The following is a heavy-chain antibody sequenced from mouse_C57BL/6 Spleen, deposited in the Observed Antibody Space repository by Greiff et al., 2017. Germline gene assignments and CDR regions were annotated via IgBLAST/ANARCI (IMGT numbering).Heavy chain of an antibody. J-gene: IGHJ3*01. V-gene: IGHV1-84*01. CDR2: IYPGSGNT. CDR3: AREGDYDAAGFAD. D-gene: IGHD2-4*01. Sequence: VQLQQSGPELVKPGASVKISCTASGYTFTDYYINWVKQRPGQGLEWIGWIYPGSGNTKYKEKFKGKATLTVDTSSSTAYMQLSSRNSEDSAVYLWAREGDYDAAGFADWGQGTLVTVSA. CDR1: GYTFTDYY.